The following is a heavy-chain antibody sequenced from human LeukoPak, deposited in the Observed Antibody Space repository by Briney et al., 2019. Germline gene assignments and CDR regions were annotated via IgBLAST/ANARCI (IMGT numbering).Heavy chain of an antibody. Sequence: GGSLRLSCAASGFTFSNAWMSWVRQAPGKGLEWVGRIRSKTDGGTTDYAAPVNGRFTISRDDSKNTLYLQMNSLKTEDTAVYYCTTDLRWELVPLGYWGQGTLSPSPQ. CDR1: GFTFSNAW. J-gene: IGHJ4*02. D-gene: IGHD1-26*01. V-gene: IGHV3-15*01. CDR3: TTDLRWELVPLGY. CDR2: IRSKTDGGTT.